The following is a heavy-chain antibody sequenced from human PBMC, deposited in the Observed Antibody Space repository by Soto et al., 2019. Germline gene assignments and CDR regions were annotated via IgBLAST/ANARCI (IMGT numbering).Heavy chain of an antibody. Sequence: PGGSLRLSCAASGFTVSSNYMSWVRQAPGKGLEWVSVIYSGGSTYYADSVKGRFTISRDNSKNTLYLQMNSLRAEDTAVYYCARDRYSSGWAYYFDYWGQGTLVTVSS. CDR2: IYSGGST. V-gene: IGHV3-53*01. CDR1: GFTVSSNY. D-gene: IGHD6-19*01. J-gene: IGHJ4*02. CDR3: ARDRYSSGWAYYFDY.